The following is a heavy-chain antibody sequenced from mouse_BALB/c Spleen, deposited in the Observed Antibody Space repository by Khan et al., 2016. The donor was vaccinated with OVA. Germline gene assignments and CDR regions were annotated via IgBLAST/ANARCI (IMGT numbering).Heavy chain of an antibody. CDR2: IWSAGST. Sequence: VQLKQSGPGLVQPSQSLSITCTVSGFSLTNYSLHWVRQSPGKGLEWLGVIWSAGSTDYNAAFISRLTIRKDNSRSQVFFKMTSLQPNDTAIYYCARRGYEYGRGALFAYWGQGTLVTVSA. V-gene: IGHV2-2*02. CDR1: GFSLTNYS. CDR3: ARRGYEYGRGALFAY. J-gene: IGHJ3*01. D-gene: IGHD2-4*01.